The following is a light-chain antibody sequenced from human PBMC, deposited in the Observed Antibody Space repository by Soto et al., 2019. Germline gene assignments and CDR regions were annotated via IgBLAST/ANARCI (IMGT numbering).Light chain of an antibody. Sequence: QSVLTQPPSASGTPGQRVTISCSGSTSNLGSHFVYWYQQLPGTAPKLLIYNNNQRPSGVPDRFSGSKSGTSASLAISGLRSDDESDYYCAAWDDSLNGHVFGTGTKLTVL. V-gene: IGLV1-47*02. CDR2: NNN. CDR3: AAWDDSLNGHV. CDR1: TSNLGSHF. J-gene: IGLJ1*01.